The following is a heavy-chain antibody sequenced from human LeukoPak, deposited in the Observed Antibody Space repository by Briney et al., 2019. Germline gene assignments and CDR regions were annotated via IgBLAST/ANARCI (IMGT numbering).Heavy chain of an antibody. CDR2: ISSSSTTI. CDR3: ALNPPEGGYLAS. J-gene: IGHJ4*02. V-gene: IGHV3-48*01. Sequence: GGSLRLSCAASGFTFSDYNMNWVRQAPGKGLEWISYISSSSTTIFYGDSVKGRFIISRDNAKNSLYLQMNSLRAEDTAVYYCALNPPEGGYLASWGQGTLVTVSS. D-gene: IGHD3-22*01. CDR1: GFTFSDYN.